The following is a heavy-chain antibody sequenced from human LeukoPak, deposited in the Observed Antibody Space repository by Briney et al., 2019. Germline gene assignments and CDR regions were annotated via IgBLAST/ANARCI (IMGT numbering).Heavy chain of an antibody. V-gene: IGHV1-69*13. Sequence: SVKVSCKASGGTFSSYAISWVRQAPGQGLEWMGGIIPIFGTANYAQKFQGRVTITADESTSTAYMELRSLRSDDTAVYYCARDPGDNWNYVDAFDIWGQGTMVTVSS. D-gene: IGHD1-7*01. CDR1: GGTFSSYA. CDR3: ARDPGDNWNYVDAFDI. J-gene: IGHJ3*02. CDR2: IIPIFGTA.